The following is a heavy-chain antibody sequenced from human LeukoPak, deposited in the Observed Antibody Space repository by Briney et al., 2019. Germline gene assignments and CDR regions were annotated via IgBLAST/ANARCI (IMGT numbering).Heavy chain of an antibody. CDR1: GGSFSGYY. V-gene: IGHV4-34*01. Sequence: SETLSLTCAVHGGSFSGYYWSWIRQPPGKGLEWIGQINHSGSTNYNPSLKSRVTISVDTSKNQFSLKLSSVTAADTAVYHCARRLHYDSSSYGMDVWGQGTTVTVSS. CDR3: ARRLHYDSSSYGMDV. D-gene: IGHD3-22*01. J-gene: IGHJ6*02. CDR2: INHSGST.